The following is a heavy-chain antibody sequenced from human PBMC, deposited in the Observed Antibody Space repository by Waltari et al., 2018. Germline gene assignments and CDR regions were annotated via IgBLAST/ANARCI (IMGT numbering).Heavy chain of an antibody. Sequence: QVQLVQSGAEVKKPGSSVKVSCKPSVCTFSSYTLSRVRQPPGQGLEWMGRIIPIFGTANYAQKFQGRVTITADKSTSTDYMELSRLRSEDTAVYYCAIYSNYVRYYYYMDVWGKGTTVTISS. CDR3: AIYSNYVRYYYYMDV. D-gene: IGHD4-4*01. CDR1: VCTFSSYT. CDR2: IIPIFGTA. J-gene: IGHJ6*03. V-gene: IGHV1-69*08.